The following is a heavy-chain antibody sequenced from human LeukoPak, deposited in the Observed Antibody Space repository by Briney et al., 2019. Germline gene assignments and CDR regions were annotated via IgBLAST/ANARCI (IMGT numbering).Heavy chain of an antibody. V-gene: IGHV4-30-4*07. CDR2: IYYSGST. J-gene: IGHJ4*02. CDR3: ARALGYSGYDPHFDY. CDR1: GGSISSGGYS. Sequence: PSQTLSLTCAVSGGSISSGGYSWSWIRQPPGKGLEWIGYIYYSGSTYYNPSLKSRVTISVDTSKNQFSLKLSSVTAADTAVYYCARALGYSGYDPHFDYWGQGTLVTVSS. D-gene: IGHD5-12*01.